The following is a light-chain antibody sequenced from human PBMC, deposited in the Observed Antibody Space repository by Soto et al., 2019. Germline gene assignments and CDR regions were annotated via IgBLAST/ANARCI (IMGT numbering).Light chain of an antibody. CDR3: QHYNDWPPAFT. CDR1: QSLNRN. Sequence: EILMTQSPATLSVSPGERATLSCMASQSLNRNLAWYQQKPGRAPRLIIYGASTRDSGIPARFSGSRSGTEFTLTISSLQSQDFALYYCQHYNDWPPAFTFGPGTKVDL. J-gene: IGKJ3*01. CDR2: GAS. V-gene: IGKV3D-15*01.